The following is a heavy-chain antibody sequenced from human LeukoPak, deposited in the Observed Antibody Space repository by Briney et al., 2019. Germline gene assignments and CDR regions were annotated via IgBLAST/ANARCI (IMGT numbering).Heavy chain of an antibody. CDR3: ARESETAMYYYDSSGHDFQH. CDR2: INPNSGGT. D-gene: IGHD3-22*01. Sequence: ASVKVSCKASGYTFTGYYMHWVRQAPGQGLEWMGWINPNSGGTNYAQKFQGRVTMTRDTSISTAYMELSRLRSDDTAVYYCARESETAMYYYDSSGHDFQHWGQGTLVTVSS. J-gene: IGHJ1*01. V-gene: IGHV1-2*02. CDR1: GYTFTGYY.